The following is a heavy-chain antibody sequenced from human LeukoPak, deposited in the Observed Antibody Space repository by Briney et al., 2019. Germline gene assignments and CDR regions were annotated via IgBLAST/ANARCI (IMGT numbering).Heavy chain of an antibody. CDR3: AKAHGDGYHFDY. Sequence: GGSLRLSCAASGFTFSSYAMRWVRQAPGKGLEWVSAISGSGGSTYYADSVKGRFTISRDNSKNTLYLQMNGLRAEDTAVYYCAKAHGDGYHFDYWGQGTLVTVSS. V-gene: IGHV3-23*01. D-gene: IGHD5-24*01. CDR2: ISGSGGST. CDR1: GFTFSSYA. J-gene: IGHJ4*02.